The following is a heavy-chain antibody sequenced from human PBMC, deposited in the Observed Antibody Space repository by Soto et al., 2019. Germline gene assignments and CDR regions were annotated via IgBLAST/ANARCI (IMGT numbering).Heavy chain of an antibody. CDR2: ISYDGSNK. CDR1: GFTFSSYG. J-gene: IGHJ6*02. V-gene: IGHV3-30*18. Sequence: GGSLRLSCAASGFTFSSYGMHWVRQAPGKGLEWVAVISYDGSNKYYADSVKGRFTISRDNSKNTLYLQMNSLRAEDTAVYYCAKDSFWWELLLHGMDVWGQGTTVTVSS. CDR3: AKDSFWWELLLHGMDV. D-gene: IGHD1-26*01.